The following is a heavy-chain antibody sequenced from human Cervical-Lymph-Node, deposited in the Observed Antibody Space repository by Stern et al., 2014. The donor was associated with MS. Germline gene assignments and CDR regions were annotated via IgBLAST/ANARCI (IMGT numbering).Heavy chain of an antibody. D-gene: IGHD3-16*02. CDR3: ARDIVFRGRPDYYFDY. J-gene: IGHJ4*02. V-gene: IGHV3-30*04. CDR1: GFPFSTYC. Sequence: QVQLVESGGGVVQPGRSLRLSCAASGFPFSTYCMHWVRQAPGKGLQWVAVISYDGSRDDYVDSVKGRFTVSRDNSKNTVYLQMNNLRAEDTAVYYCARDIVFRGRPDYYFDYWGQGALVAVST. CDR2: ISYDGSRD.